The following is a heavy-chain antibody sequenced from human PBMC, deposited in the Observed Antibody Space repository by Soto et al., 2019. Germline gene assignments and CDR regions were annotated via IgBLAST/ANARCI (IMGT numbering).Heavy chain of an antibody. CDR1: GGSISSYY. CDR2: IYYSGST. V-gene: IGHV4-59*08. J-gene: IGHJ5*02. D-gene: IGHD3-10*01. CDR3: ARTRDSVLLWFGEPWTWFDP. Sequence: PSETLSLTCTVSGGSISSYYWSWIRQPPGKGLEWIGYIYYSGSTNYNPSLKSRVTISVDTSKNQFSLKLSSVTAADTAVYYCARTRDSVLLWFGEPWTWFDPWGQGTLVTVSS.